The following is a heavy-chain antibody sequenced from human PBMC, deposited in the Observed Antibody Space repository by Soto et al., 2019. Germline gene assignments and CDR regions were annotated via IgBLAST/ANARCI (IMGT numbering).Heavy chain of an antibody. CDR3: ARASMVLGVIDY. J-gene: IGHJ4*02. Sequence: SETLSLTCTVSGGSISSYYWSWIRQPPGKGLEWIGYIYYSGSTNYNPSLKSRVSISVDTSKNQFSLKLRSVTAADTAGYYCARASMVLGVIDYWGQGTLVTVSS. D-gene: IGHD3-10*01. V-gene: IGHV4-59*01. CDR1: GGSISSYY. CDR2: IYYSGST.